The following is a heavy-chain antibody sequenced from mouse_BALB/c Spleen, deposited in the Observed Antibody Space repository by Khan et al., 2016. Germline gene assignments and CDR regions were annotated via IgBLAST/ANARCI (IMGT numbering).Heavy chain of an antibody. V-gene: IGHV2-6-7*01. CDR1: GFSLIAYG. J-gene: IGHJ4*01. D-gene: IGHD2-2*01. Sequence: QMQLEESGPGLVAPSQSLSITCTVSGFSLIAYGVNWVRQPPGKSLEWLGMIWGDGTTDYNSALKSRLNITKDNSKSQVFLKMNSRQTDDTVRYYCARDGWGYYAMDYWGQGTSVTVSS. CDR3: ARDGWGYYAMDY. CDR2: IWGDGTT.